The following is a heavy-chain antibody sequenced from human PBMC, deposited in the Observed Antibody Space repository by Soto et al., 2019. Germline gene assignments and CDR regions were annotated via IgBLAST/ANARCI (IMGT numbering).Heavy chain of an antibody. CDR2: INHSGST. Sequence: QVQLQQWGAGLLKPSETLSLTCAVYGGSFSGYDWSWIRQSPGKGLEWVGEINHSGSTNYNPPLKSRVTIRVDTSRNQFSLTVSAVTAADTAVYSCARGVVGATTAGLFDYWGQGTLVTVSS. J-gene: IGHJ4*02. CDR3: ARGVVGATTAGLFDY. D-gene: IGHD1-26*01. CDR1: GGSFSGYD. V-gene: IGHV4-34*01.